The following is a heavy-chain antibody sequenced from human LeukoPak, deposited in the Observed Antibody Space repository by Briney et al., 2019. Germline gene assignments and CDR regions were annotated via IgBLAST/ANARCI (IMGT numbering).Heavy chain of an antibody. Sequence: SETLSLTCAVYGGSFSGYYWSWIRQPPGKGLEWIGEINHSGSTNYNPSLKSRVTISVDTSKNQFSLKLSSVTAADTAVYYCARATAFRYYDSSGYYKSWYFDLWGRGTLVTVSS. CDR3: ARATAFRYYDSSGYYKSWYFDL. V-gene: IGHV4-34*01. J-gene: IGHJ2*01. CDR1: GGSFSGYY. D-gene: IGHD3-22*01. CDR2: INHSGST.